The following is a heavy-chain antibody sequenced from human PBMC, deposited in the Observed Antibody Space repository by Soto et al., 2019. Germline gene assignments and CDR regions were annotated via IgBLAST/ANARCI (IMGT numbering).Heavy chain of an antibody. CDR3: ASPAGFCSGGSCYDY. J-gene: IGHJ4*02. V-gene: IGHV3-53*01. Sequence: GSLSLSCAASKLTVGSSYITWVRQAPGKGLEWVSVIYSGGLTYYADSVKGRFTISRDTSKNTLYLQMNTLRADDTAVYYCASPAGFCSGGSCYDYWGQGTLVTVYS. D-gene: IGHD2-15*01. CDR1: KLTVGSSY. CDR2: IYSGGLT.